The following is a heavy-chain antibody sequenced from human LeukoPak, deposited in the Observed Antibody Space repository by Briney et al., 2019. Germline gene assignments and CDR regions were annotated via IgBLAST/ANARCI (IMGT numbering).Heavy chain of an antibody. CDR1: GYTLTELS. Sequence: ASVKVSCKVSGYTLTELSMHWVRQAPGKGLEWMGGFDPEDGETVYAQKFQGRVTMTEDTSTDTAYMELSSLRSEDTAVYYCPTGNAVAGLLFDYWGQGTLVTVSS. D-gene: IGHD6-19*01. V-gene: IGHV1-24*01. CDR2: FDPEDGET. J-gene: IGHJ4*02. CDR3: PTGNAVAGLLFDY.